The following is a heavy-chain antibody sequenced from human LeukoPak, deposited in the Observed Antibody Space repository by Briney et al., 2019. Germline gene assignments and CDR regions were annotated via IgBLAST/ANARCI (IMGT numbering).Heavy chain of an antibody. Sequence: SVKVSCKASGGTFSSYAISWVRQAPGQGLEWMGGIIPTFGTANYAQKFQGRVTITTDESTSTAYMELSSLRSEDTAVYYCARVPGYYDSSGYYFGQDAFDIWGQGTMVTVSS. J-gene: IGHJ3*02. V-gene: IGHV1-69*05. CDR2: IIPTFGTA. D-gene: IGHD3-22*01. CDR3: ARVPGYYDSSGYYFGQDAFDI. CDR1: GGTFSSYA.